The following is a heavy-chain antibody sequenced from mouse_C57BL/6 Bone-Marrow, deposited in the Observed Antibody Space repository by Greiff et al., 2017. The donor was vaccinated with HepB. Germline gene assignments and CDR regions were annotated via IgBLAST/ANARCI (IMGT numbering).Heavy chain of an antibody. CDR1: GYTFTSYN. V-gene: IGHV1-12*01. CDR3: ARRSITTYYYAMDY. CDR2: IYPGNGDT. Sequence: QSGAELVRPGASVKMSCKASGYTFTSYNMHWVKQTPRQGLEWIGAIYPGNGDTSYNQKFKGKATLTVDKSSSTAYMQLSSLTSEDSAVYFCARRSITTYYYAMDYWGQGTSVTVSS. D-gene: IGHD1-2*01. J-gene: IGHJ4*01.